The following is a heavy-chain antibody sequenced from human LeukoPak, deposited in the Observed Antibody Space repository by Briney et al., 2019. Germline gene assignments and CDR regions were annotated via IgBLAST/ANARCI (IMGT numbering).Heavy chain of an antibody. CDR3: AKGSSSSS. J-gene: IGHJ5*02. D-gene: IGHD6-13*01. CDR1: RLTFGNYW. V-gene: IGHV3-23*01. CDR2: ISGSGGST. Sequence: GGSLRLSCAASRLTFGNYWMSWVRQAPGKGLEWVSAISGSGGSTYYADSVKGRFTISRDNSKNTLYLQMNSLRAEDTAVYYCAKGSSSSSWGQGTLVTVSS.